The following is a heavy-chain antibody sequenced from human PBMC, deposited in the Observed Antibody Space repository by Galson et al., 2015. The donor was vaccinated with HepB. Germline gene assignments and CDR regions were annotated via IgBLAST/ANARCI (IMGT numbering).Heavy chain of an antibody. J-gene: IGHJ5*02. D-gene: IGHD3-10*01. CDR3: ARGGGRYCLDA. CDR2: INPESGDT. CDR1: GYTFTDHY. Sequence: SVKVSCKASGYTFTDHYFHWVRQAPGQGLEWMGWINPESGDTKYEQNFQGRVSMTRDTSVSLVSMELSSLRSDDTAVYYCARGGGRYCLDAWGQGTLVNVSS. V-gene: IGHV1-2*02.